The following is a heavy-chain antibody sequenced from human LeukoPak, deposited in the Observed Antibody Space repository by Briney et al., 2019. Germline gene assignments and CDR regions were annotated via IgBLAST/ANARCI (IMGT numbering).Heavy chain of an antibody. CDR3: ATLRTGSWNWVDP. V-gene: IGHV3-30-3*01. CDR2: ISYDGSNK. D-gene: IGHD6-6*01. Sequence: PGRSLRLSCAASGFIFSSYAMHWVRRASGKGLEWVAVISYDGSNKYYADSVKGRFTISRDNSKNTVYLQMNSLSVEDTAIYYCATLRTGSWNWVDPWGQGTLVTVSS. CDR1: GFIFSSYA. J-gene: IGHJ5*02.